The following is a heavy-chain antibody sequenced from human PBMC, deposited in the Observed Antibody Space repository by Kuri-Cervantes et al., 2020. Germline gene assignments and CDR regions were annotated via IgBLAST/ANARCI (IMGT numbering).Heavy chain of an antibody. Sequence: QTLSLTCAGSGFTFGDYGMSWVRQAPGKGLEWVGFIRSKAYGGTTEYAASVKGRFTISRDDSKSIAYLQMHSLKTEDTAVYYCTRALLFGDGYNYFYWGQGTLVTVSS. V-gene: IGHV3-49*04. CDR1: GFTFGDYG. CDR2: IRSKAYGGTT. J-gene: IGHJ4*02. D-gene: IGHD5-24*01. CDR3: TRALLFGDGYNYFY.